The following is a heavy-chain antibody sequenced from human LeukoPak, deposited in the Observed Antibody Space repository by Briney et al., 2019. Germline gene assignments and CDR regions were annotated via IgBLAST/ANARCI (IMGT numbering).Heavy chain of an antibody. D-gene: IGHD6-19*01. V-gene: IGHV4-28*01. CDR2: IYYNGNT. Sequence: SETLSLTCAVSGYSISSNNWWAWIRQPPGKGLEWIGYIYYNGNTYYNPYNPSLTSRVTMSVDTSKNQFSLKLGSVTEIDTAMYYCARNQAVAANRGAFDIWGQGTMVTVSS. CDR1: GYSISSNNW. J-gene: IGHJ3*02. CDR3: ARNQAVAANRGAFDI.